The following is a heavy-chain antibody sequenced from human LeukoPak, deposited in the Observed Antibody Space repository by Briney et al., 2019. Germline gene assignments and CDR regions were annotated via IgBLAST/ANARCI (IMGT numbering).Heavy chain of an antibody. CDR2: INSDGSST. J-gene: IGHJ6*04. CDR1: GFTFSSYW. CDR3: ARVLWPYYYYYGMDV. D-gene: IGHD2-21*01. Sequence: GGSLRLSFAASGFTFSSYWMHWVRQAPREGLLWVSGINSDGSSTSYAGSVKGRFTISRDNAKNTLYLQMNSLRAEDTAVYYCARVLWPYYYYYGMDVWGKGTTVTVCS. V-gene: IGHV3-74*01.